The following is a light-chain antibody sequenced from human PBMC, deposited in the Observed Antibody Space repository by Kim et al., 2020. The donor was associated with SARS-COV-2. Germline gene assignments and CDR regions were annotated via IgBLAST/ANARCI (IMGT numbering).Light chain of an antibody. V-gene: IGLV1-40*01. Sequence: QRFTISCTGSSTNIGAGFDVHWYQQLPGTAPKLLIYDNINRPSGVPDRFSGSKSGTSASLAITGLQAQDEADYYCQSYDNSLSGYVFGTGTKVTVL. CDR2: DNI. CDR3: QSYDNSLSGYV. CDR1: STNIGAGFD. J-gene: IGLJ1*01.